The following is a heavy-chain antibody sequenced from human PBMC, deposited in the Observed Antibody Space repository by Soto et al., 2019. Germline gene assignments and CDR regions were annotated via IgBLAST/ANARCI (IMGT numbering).Heavy chain of an antibody. D-gene: IGHD1-26*01. CDR1: GGSISSSSYY. CDR3: ARLPSGSYFDY. J-gene: IGHJ4*02. CDR2: IYYSGST. V-gene: IGHV4-39*01. Sequence: SETLSLTCTVSGGSISSSSYYWGWILQPPGKGLEWIGSIYYSGSTYYNPSLKSRVTISVDTSKNQFSLKLSSVTAADTAVYYCARLPSGSYFDYWGQGTLVTVSS.